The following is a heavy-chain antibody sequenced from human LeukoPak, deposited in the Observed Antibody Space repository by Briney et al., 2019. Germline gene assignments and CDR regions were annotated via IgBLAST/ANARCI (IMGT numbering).Heavy chain of an antibody. J-gene: IGHJ5*02. CDR3: ARLGVFPDGTRIRFDP. D-gene: IGHD2-15*01. CDR2: INHSGST. CDR1: GGSFSGYS. Sequence: SETLSLTCAVYGGSFSGYSWSWIRQPPGKGLEWIGEIDHNEDTKWIGEINHSGSTKYNPSLKSRVTISIDTSRNQLSLKMSSVTAADTAVYYCARLGVFPDGTRIRFDPWGQGTLVTVSS. V-gene: IGHV4-34*01.